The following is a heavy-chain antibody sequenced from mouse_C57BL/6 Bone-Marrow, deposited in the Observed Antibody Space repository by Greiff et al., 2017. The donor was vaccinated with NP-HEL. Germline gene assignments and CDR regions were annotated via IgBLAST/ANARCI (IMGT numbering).Heavy chain of an antibody. CDR1: EYEFPSHD. Sequence: DVKLVESGGGLVQPGESLKLSCESNEYEFPSHDMSWVRKTPEKRLELVAAINSDGGSTYYPDTMERRFIISRDNTKKTLYLQMSSLRSEDTALYYCASSKVDGYYFDYWGQGTTLTVSS. D-gene: IGHD2-3*01. CDR2: INSDGGST. J-gene: IGHJ2*01. CDR3: ASSKVDGYYFDY. V-gene: IGHV5-2*01.